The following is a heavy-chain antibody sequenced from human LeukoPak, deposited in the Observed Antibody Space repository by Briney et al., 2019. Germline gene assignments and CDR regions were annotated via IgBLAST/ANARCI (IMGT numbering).Heavy chain of an antibody. J-gene: IGHJ5*02. D-gene: IGHD6-13*01. Sequence: SVKVSCKASGGTFSSYAISWVRQAPGQGLEWMGRIIPILGIANYAQKFQGRVTITADKSTSTAYMELSSLRSEDTAVYYCARETLNVYSQEANFGPWGQGTLVTVSS. CDR3: ARETLNVYSQEANFGP. CDR1: GGTFSSYA. V-gene: IGHV1-69*04. CDR2: IIPILGIA.